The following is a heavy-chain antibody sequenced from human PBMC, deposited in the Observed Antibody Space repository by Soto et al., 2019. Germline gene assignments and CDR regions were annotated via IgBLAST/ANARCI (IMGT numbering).Heavy chain of an antibody. D-gene: IGHD6-13*01. J-gene: IGHJ5*02. V-gene: IGHV1-69*13. CDR3: ARVAAAPSGWFDP. CDR1: GGTFSSYA. Sequence: ASVKVSCKASGGTFSSYAISWVRQAPGQGLEWMGGIIPIFGTANYAQKFQGRVTITADESTSTAYMELSSLRSEDTAVYYCARVAAAPSGWFDPWGQGTLVTVSS. CDR2: IIPIFGTA.